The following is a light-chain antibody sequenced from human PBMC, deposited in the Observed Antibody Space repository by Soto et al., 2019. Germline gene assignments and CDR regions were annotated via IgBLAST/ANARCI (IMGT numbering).Light chain of an antibody. CDR2: AAS. CDR3: QQYNSYSWT. Sequence: DIQMTQSPSSLSASVGDRVTITCRASQGIGNYLAWYQQKSGKVPKLLIYAASTLQSGVPSRFSGSRSGTDFTLTISSLQPDDFATYYCQQYNSYSWTFGQGTKVDIK. CDR1: QGIGNY. J-gene: IGKJ1*01. V-gene: IGKV1-27*01.